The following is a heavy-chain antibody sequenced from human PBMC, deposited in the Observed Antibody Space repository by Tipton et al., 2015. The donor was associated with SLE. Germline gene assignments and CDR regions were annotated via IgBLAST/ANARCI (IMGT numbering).Heavy chain of an antibody. CDR1: GFTFSTYA. D-gene: IGHD6-13*01. CDR3: ARDLGIAPYGMDV. Sequence: SLRLSCAASGFTFSTYAMHWVRQAPGKGLEWVAVISYDGSNKYYADSVKGRFTISRDNSKNTLYLQMNSLRAEDTAVYYCARDLGIAPYGMDVWGQGTTVTVSS. V-gene: IGHV3-30*04. J-gene: IGHJ6*02. CDR2: ISYDGSNK.